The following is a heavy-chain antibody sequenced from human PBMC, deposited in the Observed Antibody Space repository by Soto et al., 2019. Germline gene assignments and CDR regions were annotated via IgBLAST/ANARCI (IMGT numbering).Heavy chain of an antibody. CDR1: GYTLTELS. D-gene: IGHD6-19*01. V-gene: IGHV1-24*01. CDR2: FDPEDGET. CDR3: ATVIAVAGTSFYYYGMDV. J-gene: IGHJ6*02. Sequence: ASVKVSCKVSGYTLTELSMHWVRQAPGKGLEWMGGFDPEDGETIYAQKFQGRVTMTEDTSTDTAYMELSSLRSEDTAVYYCATVIAVAGTSFYYYGMDVWGQGTTVTVSS.